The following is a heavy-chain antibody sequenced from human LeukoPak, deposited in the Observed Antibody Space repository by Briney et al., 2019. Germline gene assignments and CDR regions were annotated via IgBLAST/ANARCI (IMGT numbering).Heavy chain of an antibody. CDR3: AKVGSYPYYFDY. D-gene: IGHD5-12*01. CDR1: GFTFSSYS. Sequence: PGGSLRLSCAASGFTFSSYSMNWVRQAPGKGLEWVSSISSSSSYIYYADSVKGRFTSSRDNAKNSLYLQMNSLRAEDTAVYYCAKVGSYPYYFDYRGQGTLVTVSS. CDR2: ISSSSSYI. J-gene: IGHJ4*02. V-gene: IGHV3-21*01.